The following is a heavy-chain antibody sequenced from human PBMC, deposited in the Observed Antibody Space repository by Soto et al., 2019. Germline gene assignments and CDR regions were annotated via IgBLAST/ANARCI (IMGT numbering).Heavy chain of an antibody. CDR2: IYYSGST. CDR3: ARLLYYDFWSGYSA. CDR1: GGSISSSGYY. D-gene: IGHD3-3*01. V-gene: IGHV4-61*08. Sequence: SETLSLTCNVSGGSISSSGYYWSWIRQHPGKGLEWIGYIYYSGSTYYNPSLKSRVTISVDTSKNQFSLKLSSVTAADTAVYYCARLLYYDFWSGYSAWGQGTLVTVSS. J-gene: IGHJ4*02.